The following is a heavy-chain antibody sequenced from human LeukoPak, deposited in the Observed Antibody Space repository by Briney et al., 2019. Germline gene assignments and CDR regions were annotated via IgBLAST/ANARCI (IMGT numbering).Heavy chain of an antibody. CDR2: IYSGGKT. CDR3: ARGVDRWNYFDY. CDR1: GFTVSSNF. J-gene: IGHJ4*02. Sequence: GGSLRLACAASGFTVSSNFLSWVRQAPGKGLEWVSVIYSGGKTYYADSVKGRFTISRDNSKNTLYLQMNSLRAEDTAVYYCARGVDRWNYFDYWGQGTLVTVSS. V-gene: IGHV3-53*01. D-gene: IGHD4-23*01.